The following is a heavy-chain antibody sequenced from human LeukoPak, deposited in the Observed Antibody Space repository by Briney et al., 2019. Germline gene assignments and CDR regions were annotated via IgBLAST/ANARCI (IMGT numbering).Heavy chain of an antibody. CDR2: ISYDGSNK. J-gene: IGHJ4*02. V-gene: IGHV3-30-3*01. D-gene: IGHD6-19*01. CDR1: GFTFSSYA. Sequence: GGSLRLSCAASGFTFSSYAMHWVRQAPGKGLEWVAVISYDGSNKYYADSVKGRFTISRDNSKNTLYLQVNSLRAEDTAVYYCAKDRRIAVAGPLDYWGQGTPVTVSS. CDR3: AKDRRIAVAGPLDY.